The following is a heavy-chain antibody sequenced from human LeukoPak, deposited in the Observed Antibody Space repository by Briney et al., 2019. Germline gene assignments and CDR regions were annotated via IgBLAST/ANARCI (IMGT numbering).Heavy chain of an antibody. V-gene: IGHV1-2*02. J-gene: IGHJ3*01. CDR3: ARKGGPRVNAFDF. D-gene: IGHD1-14*01. CDR1: GSTFTDYY. CDR2: INPNTGGT. Sequence: ASVQFSCKASGSTFTDYYMHWVRQAPGQGLEWMGWINPNTGGTNYAQMFQGRVTMTRDTSISTAYMELTGLRYDDTAMYFCARKGGPRVNAFDFWGQGTMVTVSS.